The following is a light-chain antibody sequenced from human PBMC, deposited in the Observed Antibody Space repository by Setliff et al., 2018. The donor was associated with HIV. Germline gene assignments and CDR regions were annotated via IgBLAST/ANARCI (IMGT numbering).Light chain of an antibody. CDR1: SSDVGGYNY. V-gene: IGLV2-11*01. J-gene: IGLJ1*01. CDR3: CSYAGSYTWV. CDR2: DVS. Sequence: QSALTQPRSVSGSPGQSVTISCTGTSSDVGGYNYVSWYQQHPGNAPKLIIYDVSERPSGVPDRFSGSKSGNTAPLTISGLQAEDEADYYCCSYAGSYTWVFGTGTKVTVL.